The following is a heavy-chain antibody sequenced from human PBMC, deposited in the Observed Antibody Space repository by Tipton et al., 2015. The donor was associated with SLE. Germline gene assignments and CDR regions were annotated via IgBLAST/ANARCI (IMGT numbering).Heavy chain of an antibody. D-gene: IGHD3-10*01. CDR3: ARDGPPPLNYGSGSYYPLHAFDI. J-gene: IGHJ3*02. Sequence: TLSLTCTVSGGSISSSSYYWGWIRQTPGKGLAWIGSIYYSGSTYFNPSLKSRVTMSVDTSKNQFSLKLSSVTAADTAVYYCARDGPPPLNYGSGSYYPLHAFDIWGQGTMVTVSS. V-gene: IGHV4-39*07. CDR2: IYYSGST. CDR1: GGSISSSSYY.